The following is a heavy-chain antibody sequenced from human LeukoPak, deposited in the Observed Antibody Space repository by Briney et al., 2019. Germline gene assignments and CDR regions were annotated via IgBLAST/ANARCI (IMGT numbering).Heavy chain of an antibody. J-gene: IGHJ6*02. V-gene: IGHV4-34*01. CDR2: INHSGST. Sequence: SETLSLTCAVYGGSFSGYYWSWIRQPPGKGLEWIGEINHSGSTNYNPSLKSRVTISVDTSKNQFSLKLSSVTAADTAVYYRARGRRMVRGVRYGMDVWGQGTTVTVSS. D-gene: IGHD3-10*01. CDR3: ARGRRMVRGVRYGMDV. CDR1: GGSFSGYY.